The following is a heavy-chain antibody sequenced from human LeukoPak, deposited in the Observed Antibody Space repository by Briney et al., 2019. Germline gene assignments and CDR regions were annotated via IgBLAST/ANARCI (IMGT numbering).Heavy chain of an antibody. D-gene: IGHD3-22*01. Sequence: GGSLRLSCAASDFTFSSYAMSWVRQAPGKGLEWVSGISGSGDSTYYADSVKGRFTISRDNAKNSLYLQMNSLRDEDTAVYYCAREMAHYFDSSGYSFWGQGTLVTVSS. CDR3: AREMAHYFDSSGYSF. CDR2: ISGSGDST. J-gene: IGHJ4*02. CDR1: DFTFSSYA. V-gene: IGHV3-23*01.